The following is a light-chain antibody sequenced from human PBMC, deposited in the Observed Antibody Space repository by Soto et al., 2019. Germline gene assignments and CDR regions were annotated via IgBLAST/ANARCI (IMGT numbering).Light chain of an antibody. CDR3: QQYSKWPLT. V-gene: IGKV3-15*01. J-gene: IGKJ4*01. CDR1: QGVRSD. CDR2: GAS. Sequence: VSPGDRNTLSCRASQGVRSDLAWYQQKAGQSPRLLIYGASTRAAETPARFSGSGSETEFTLTISSLQSEDFAVYYCQQYSKWPLTSGGGTKVDIK.